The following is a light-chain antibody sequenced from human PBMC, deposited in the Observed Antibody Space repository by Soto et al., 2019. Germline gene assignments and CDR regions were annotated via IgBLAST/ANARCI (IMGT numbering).Light chain of an antibody. J-gene: IGKJ5*01. Sequence: EIVFTQSPSTLSLSPGERATLSCRASQSVSSSYLAWYQQKPGQAPRLLIYGASSRATGIPDRFSGSGSGTDFTLTISRLEPEDFAVYYCQQYGSSSITFGQGARLAI. V-gene: IGKV3-20*01. CDR3: QQYGSSSIT. CDR1: QSVSSSY. CDR2: GAS.